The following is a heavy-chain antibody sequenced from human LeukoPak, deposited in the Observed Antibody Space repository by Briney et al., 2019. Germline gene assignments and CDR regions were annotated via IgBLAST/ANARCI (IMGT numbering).Heavy chain of an antibody. CDR3: ARGGLGSGSFDAFDF. Sequence: TPSETLSLTCAVYGGSFSGYYWSWIRQPPGKGLEWIGSIYYSGSTYYNPSLKSRVTISVDTSKNQFSLKLSSVTAADTAVYYCARGGLGSGSFDAFDFWGQGTMVTVSS. J-gene: IGHJ3*01. V-gene: IGHV4-34*01. D-gene: IGHD3-10*01. CDR1: GGSFSGYY. CDR2: IYYSGST.